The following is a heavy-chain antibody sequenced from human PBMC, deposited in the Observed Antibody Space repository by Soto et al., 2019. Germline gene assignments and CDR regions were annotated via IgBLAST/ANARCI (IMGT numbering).Heavy chain of an antibody. CDR2: ISAYNGNT. CDR3: ARGSAVAALDP. Sequence: QVQLVQSGAEVKKPGASVKVSCKASGYTFTSYGISWVRQAPGQGLEWMGWISAYNGNTNYAQKLQGRVTMTTDTSASTANIELRSLRSDDTVVYYCARGSAVAALDPWGQGTLVTVSS. D-gene: IGHD6-19*01. V-gene: IGHV1-18*01. CDR1: GYTFTSYG. J-gene: IGHJ5*02.